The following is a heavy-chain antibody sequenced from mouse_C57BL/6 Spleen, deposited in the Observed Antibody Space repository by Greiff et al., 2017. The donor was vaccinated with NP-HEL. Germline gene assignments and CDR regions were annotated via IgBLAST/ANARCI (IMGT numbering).Heavy chain of an antibody. CDR2: IYPGDGDT. J-gene: IGHJ2*01. V-gene: IGHV1-82*01. CDR1: GYAFSSSW. CDR3: ARFGLTGVFDY. D-gene: IGHD4-1*01. Sequence: QVQLKESGPELVKPGASVKISCKASGYAFSSSWMNWVKQRPGKGLEWIGRIYPGDGDTNYNGKFKGKATLTADKSSSTAYMQLSSLTSEDSAVYFCARFGLTGVFDYWGQGTTLTVSS.